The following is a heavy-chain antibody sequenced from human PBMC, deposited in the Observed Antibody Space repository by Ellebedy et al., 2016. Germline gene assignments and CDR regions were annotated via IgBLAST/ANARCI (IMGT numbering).Heavy chain of an antibody. CDR3: AKDLEGGLEWSQSAFDY. V-gene: IGHV3-9*01. J-gene: IGHJ4*02. D-gene: IGHD3-3*01. CDR2: ITWNSDWV. Sequence: GGSLRLXXAASGFTFDDYAMHWVRQPPGKGLEWVSGITWNSDWVAYADSVRGRFSISRDNAKKSLYLQMNSLRPEDTALYYCAKDLEGGLEWSQSAFDYWGQGTLVTVSS. CDR1: GFTFDDYA.